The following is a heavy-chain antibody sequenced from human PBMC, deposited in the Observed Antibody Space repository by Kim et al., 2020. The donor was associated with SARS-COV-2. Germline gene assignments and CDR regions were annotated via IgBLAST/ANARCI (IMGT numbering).Heavy chain of an antibody. J-gene: IGHJ4*02. D-gene: IGHD3-16*01. CDR3: ARDTYVWGSRFDY. V-gene: IGHV4-39*07. CDR2: INYSGGT. Sequence: SETLSLTCTVSGGSISSSSYYWGWIRQPPGKGLEWIGNINYSGGTYYNPSLKSRVTISRDTSKNQFSLKLSSVTAADTAIYYCARDTYVWGSRFDYWGQGTLVTVSS. CDR1: GGSISSSSYY.